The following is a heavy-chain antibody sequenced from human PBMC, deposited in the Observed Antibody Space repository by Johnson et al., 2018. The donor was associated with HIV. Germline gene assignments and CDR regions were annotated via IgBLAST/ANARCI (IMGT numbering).Heavy chain of an antibody. CDR2: ISYDGSNK. CDR1: GFTFSSYA. D-gene: IGHD7-27*01. J-gene: IGHJ3*02. CDR3: ARDAGENAFDI. Sequence: VQLMESGGGVVQPGRSLRLSCASSGFTFSSYAMHWVRQAPGQGLEWVAVISYDGSNKYYADSMKCRFTISRDNSKNTLYLQMNTLRAEDTAVYYCARDAGENAFDIWGQGTMVTVSS. V-gene: IGHV3-30*04.